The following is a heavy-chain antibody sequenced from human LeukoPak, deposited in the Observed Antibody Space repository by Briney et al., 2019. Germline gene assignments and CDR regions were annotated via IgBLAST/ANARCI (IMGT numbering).Heavy chain of an antibody. J-gene: IGHJ4*02. Sequence: SETLSLTCTVSGGSISNYYWSWIRQPPGKGLEWIGYIYYSGSTNYNPSLKSRVTISVDTSKNQFSLKLSSVTAADTAVYYCARARGQSGNHFDYWGQGTLVTVSS. CDR3: ARARGQSGNHFDY. D-gene: IGHD3-10*01. V-gene: IGHV4-59*08. CDR2: IYYSGST. CDR1: GGSISNYY.